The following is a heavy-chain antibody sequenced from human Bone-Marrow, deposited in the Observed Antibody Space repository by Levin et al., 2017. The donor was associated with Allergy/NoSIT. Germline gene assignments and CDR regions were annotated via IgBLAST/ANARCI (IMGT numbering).Heavy chain of an antibody. CDR1: GGSISSGGYY. CDR3: ARVGYCSSTSCYRGAFDI. D-gene: IGHD2-2*01. V-gene: IGHV4-31*03. CDR2: IYYSGST. J-gene: IGHJ3*02. Sequence: NASETLSLTCTVSGGSISSGGYYWSWIRQHPGKGLEWIGYIYYSGSTYYNPSLKSRVTISVDTSKNQFSLKLSSVTAADTAVYYCARVGYCSSTSCYRGAFDIWGQGTMVTVSS.